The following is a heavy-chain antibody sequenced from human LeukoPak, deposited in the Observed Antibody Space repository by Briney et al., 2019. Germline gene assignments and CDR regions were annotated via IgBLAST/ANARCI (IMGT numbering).Heavy chain of an antibody. CDR1: GFTFSSYS. Sequence: PGESLRLSCAASGFTFSSYSMNWVRQAPGKGLEWVSSISSSSSYIYYADSVKGRFTISRDNAKNSLYLQMNSLRAEDTAVYYCARVTEAPDYFDYWGQGTLVTVSS. CDR3: ARVTEAPDYFDY. V-gene: IGHV3-21*01. J-gene: IGHJ4*02. CDR2: ISSSSSYI.